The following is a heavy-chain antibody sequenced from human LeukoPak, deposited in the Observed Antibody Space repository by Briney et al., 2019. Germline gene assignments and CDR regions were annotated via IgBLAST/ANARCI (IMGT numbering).Heavy chain of an antibody. CDR2: ISGSGGST. CDR1: GFTFSTYA. D-gene: IGHD6-13*01. J-gene: IGHJ4*02. CDR3: AKASSYSSSWSPYCFDY. Sequence: GGSLRLSCAVSGFTFSTYAMSWVRQAPGKGLEWVSTISGSGGSTYYADSVKGRFTISGDNSKNTLYFQMNSLRAEDTAVYYCAKASSYSSSWSPYCFDYWGQGTLVTVSS. V-gene: IGHV3-23*01.